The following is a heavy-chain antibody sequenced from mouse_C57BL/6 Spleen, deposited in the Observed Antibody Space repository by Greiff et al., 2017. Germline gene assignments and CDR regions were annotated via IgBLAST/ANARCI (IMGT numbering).Heavy chain of an antibody. D-gene: IGHD2-4*01. Sequence: EVKVEESGGGLVKPGGSLKLSCAASGFTFSDYGMHWVRQAPDKGLEWVAYISSGSSTIYYAHAVKGRFTISRDNAKNTLFLQMTSLGSEDTAMYYCAKYDYFYYAMDYWGQGTSVTVSS. CDR3: AKYDYFYYAMDY. V-gene: IGHV5-17*01. CDR2: ISSGSSTI. CDR1: GFTFSDYG. J-gene: IGHJ4*01.